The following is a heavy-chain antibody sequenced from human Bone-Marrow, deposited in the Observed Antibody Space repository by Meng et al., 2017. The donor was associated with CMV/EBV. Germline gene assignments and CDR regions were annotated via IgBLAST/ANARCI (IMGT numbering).Heavy chain of an antibody. CDR3: ARADTAMVNGMDV. CDR2: IYYSGST. V-gene: IGHV4-59*01. J-gene: IGHJ6*02. CDR1: GGSISSYY. D-gene: IGHD5-18*01. Sequence: ESLKISCTVSGGSISSYYWSWIRQPPGKGLEWIGYIYYSGSTNYNPSLKSRVTISVDTSKNQFSLKLSSVTAADTAVYYCARADTAMVNGMDVWGQGTTVNVSS.